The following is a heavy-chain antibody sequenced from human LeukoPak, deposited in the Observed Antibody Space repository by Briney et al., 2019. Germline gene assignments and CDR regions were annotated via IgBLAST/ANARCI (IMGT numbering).Heavy chain of an antibody. J-gene: IGHJ4*02. CDR1: GYTFTGYY. D-gene: IGHD6-19*01. CDR2: INPNSGGT. V-gene: IGHV1-2*04. Sequence: GASVKVSCKASGYTFTGYYMLWVRQAPGQGLEWMGWINPNSGGTNYAQKFQGWVTMTRDTSISTAYMELSRLRSDDTAVYYCARGVAVAARYYFDYWGQGTLVTVSS. CDR3: ARGVAVAARYYFDY.